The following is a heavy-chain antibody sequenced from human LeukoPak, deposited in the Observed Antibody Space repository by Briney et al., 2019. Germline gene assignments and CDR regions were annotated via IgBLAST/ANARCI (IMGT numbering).Heavy chain of an antibody. Sequence: GGSLRLSCAASGFTFSSYSMNWVRQAPGKGLEWVSSISSSSSYIYYADSVKGRFTISRDNAKNSLYLQMNSLRAEDTAVYHCARDLGGGLGYFQHWGQGTLVTVSS. D-gene: IGHD3-16*01. J-gene: IGHJ1*01. CDR3: ARDLGGGLGYFQH. CDR1: GFTFSSYS. CDR2: ISSSSSYI. V-gene: IGHV3-21*01.